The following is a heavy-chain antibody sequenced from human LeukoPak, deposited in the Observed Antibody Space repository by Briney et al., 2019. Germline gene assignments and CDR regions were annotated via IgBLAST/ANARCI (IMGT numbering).Heavy chain of an antibody. Sequence: ASVKVSCKASGYTFTGYYMHWVRQAPGQGLECMGWINPNSGGTNYAQKFQGRVTMTRDTSISTAYMELSRLRSDDTAVYYCARDREYSSGWSSHFYYYYYMDVWGKGTTVTVSS. CDR1: GYTFTGYY. CDR2: INPNSGGT. V-gene: IGHV1-2*02. CDR3: ARDREYSSGWSSHFYYYYYMDV. D-gene: IGHD6-19*01. J-gene: IGHJ6*03.